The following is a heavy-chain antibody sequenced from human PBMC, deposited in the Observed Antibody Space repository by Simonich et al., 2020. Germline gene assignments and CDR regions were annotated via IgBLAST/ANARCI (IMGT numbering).Heavy chain of an antibody. CDR1: GGSISSSSYY. CDR3: ARWAYSSSYFDY. V-gene: IGHV4-39*01. D-gene: IGHD6-6*01. CDR2: IYYSGRT. Sequence: QLQLQESGPGLVKPSETLSLTCTVSGGSISSSSYYWGWIRQPPGKGLEWIGSIYYSGRTYSNPSLTSRVTISVDTSKNQFSLKLSSVTAADTAVYYCARWAYSSSYFDYWGQGTLVTVSS. J-gene: IGHJ4*02.